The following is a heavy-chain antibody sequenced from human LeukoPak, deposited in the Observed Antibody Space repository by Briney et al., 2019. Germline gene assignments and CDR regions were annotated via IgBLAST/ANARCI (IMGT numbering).Heavy chain of an antibody. CDR1: GFIVSRNY. CDR3: AGFVRGLPH. Sequence: GGSLRLSCAASGFIVSRNYMSWVRQPPGKGLEWVSVIYDGNTYYADSVKGRFTISRDNSKSTLYLQMNSLRAEDTAIYYCAGFVRGLPHWGQGALVTVSS. V-gene: IGHV3-53*01. CDR2: IYDGNT. D-gene: IGHD3-10*01. J-gene: IGHJ4*02.